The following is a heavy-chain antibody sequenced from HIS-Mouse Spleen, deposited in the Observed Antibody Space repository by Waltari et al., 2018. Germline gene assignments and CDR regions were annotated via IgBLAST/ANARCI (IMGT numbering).Heavy chain of an antibody. CDR3: AKDPAIAAAGNYYYGMDV. CDR1: GFTFSSYA. V-gene: IGHV3-23*01. D-gene: IGHD6-13*01. CDR2: IRGSGGST. Sequence: EVQLLESGGGLVQPGGSLRLSCAASGFTFSSYAMSWVRQAPGKGLGWVSAIRGSGGSTYYAESVNGRFTIARDNSKNTLYLQRNSLRAEDTAVYYCAKDPAIAAAGNYYYGMDVWGQGTTVTVSS. J-gene: IGHJ6*02.